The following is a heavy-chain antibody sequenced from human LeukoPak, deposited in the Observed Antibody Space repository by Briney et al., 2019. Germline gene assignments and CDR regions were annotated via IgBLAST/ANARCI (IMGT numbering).Heavy chain of an antibody. CDR1: GGSISSGGYS. V-gene: IGHV4-30-2*03. D-gene: IGHD3-3*01. Sequence: SQTLSLTCAVSGGSISSGGYSWSWIRQPPGKGLAWIGSIYYSGSTYYNPSLKSRVTISVDTSKNQFSLKLSSVTAADTAVYYCARLYGLRFSWFDPWGQGTLVTVSS. J-gene: IGHJ5*02. CDR3: ARLYGLRFSWFDP. CDR2: IYYSGST.